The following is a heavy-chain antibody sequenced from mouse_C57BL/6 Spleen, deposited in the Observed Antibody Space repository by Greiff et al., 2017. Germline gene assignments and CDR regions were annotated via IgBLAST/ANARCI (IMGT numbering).Heavy chain of an antibody. CDR2: ISSGSSTI. CDR3: AKTFYGNYVDYAMDY. J-gene: IGHJ4*01. CDR1: GFTFSDYG. V-gene: IGHV5-17*01. Sequence: EVKLMESGEGLVKPGGSLKLSCAASGFTFSDYGMHWVRQAPEKGLEWVAYISSGSSTIYYADPVKGRFTISRDNAKNTLFLQMTSLRSEDTAMYYCAKTFYGNYVDYAMDYWGQGTSVTVSS. D-gene: IGHD2-10*01.